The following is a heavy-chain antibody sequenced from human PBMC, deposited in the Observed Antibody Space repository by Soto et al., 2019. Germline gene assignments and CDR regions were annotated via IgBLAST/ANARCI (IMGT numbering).Heavy chain of an antibody. Sequence: SETLSLTCTVPGGSISRYYWSWSRQPPGKGLGGVGYFFYTGSTDHNPSLKGRVTISLDMSNNQFSLSLGSVTAAETAMYYCAKARDDSDLTPIDDWGQGSLVTVSS. CDR2: FFYTGST. D-gene: IGHD3-3*01. CDR3: AKARDDSDLTPIDD. CDR1: GGSISRYY. J-gene: IGHJ4*02. V-gene: IGHV4-59*01.